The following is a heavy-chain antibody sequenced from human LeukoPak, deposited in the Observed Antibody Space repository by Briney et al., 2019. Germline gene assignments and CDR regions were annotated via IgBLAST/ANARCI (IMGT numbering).Heavy chain of an antibody. CDR1: GFTFSSYA. CDR2: ISYDGSNK. D-gene: IGHD2-8*02. Sequence: GGSLRLSCAASGFTFSSYAMHWVRQAPGKGLEWVAVISYDGSNKYYADSVKGRFTISRDNSKNTLYLQMNSLRAEDTAVYYCARDSLGSSGGGLDYWGQGTLVTVSS. J-gene: IGHJ4*02. V-gene: IGHV3-30*04. CDR3: ARDSLGSSGGGLDY.